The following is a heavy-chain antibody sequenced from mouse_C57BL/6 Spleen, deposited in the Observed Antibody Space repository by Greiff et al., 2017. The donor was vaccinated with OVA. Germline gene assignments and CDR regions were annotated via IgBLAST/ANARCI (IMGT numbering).Heavy chain of an antibody. Sequence: VQLQQSGPGLVQPSQSLSITCTVSGFSLTSYGVHWVRQSPGKGLEWLGVIWRGGSTDYNAAFMSRLSITKDNSKSQVFFKMNSLQADDTAIYYCAKNYYYGGNYFDYWGQGTTLTVSS. J-gene: IGHJ2*01. CDR1: GFSLTSYG. CDR3: AKNYYYGGNYFDY. D-gene: IGHD1-1*01. CDR2: IWRGGST. V-gene: IGHV2-5*01.